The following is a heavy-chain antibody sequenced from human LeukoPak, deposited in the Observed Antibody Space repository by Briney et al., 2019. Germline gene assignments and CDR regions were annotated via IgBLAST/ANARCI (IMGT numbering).Heavy chain of an antibody. J-gene: IGHJ4*02. V-gene: IGHV3-23*01. D-gene: IGHD3-22*01. CDR2: ISGSGGST. CDR3: AKGYYYDSSGYSPLSYIDY. Sequence: PGGSLRLSCAASGFSFSSYEMNWVRQAPGKGLEWVSAISGSGGSTYYADSVKGRFTISRDNSKNTLYLQMNSLRAEDTAVYYCAKGYYYDSSGYSPLSYIDYWGQGTLVTVSS. CDR1: GFSFSSYE.